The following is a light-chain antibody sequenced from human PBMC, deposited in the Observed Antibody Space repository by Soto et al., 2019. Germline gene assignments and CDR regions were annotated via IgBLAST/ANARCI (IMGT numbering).Light chain of an antibody. J-gene: IGKJ5*01. CDR3: QHRMNWPRT. V-gene: IGKV3-11*01. Sequence: EIMLKKSPATLSLSPGERATLSGRSSQRGSIYLPRXQQQPGQPPRLRIYDSSNRETGVPARLTGSGSETDFTPTISSLEPEDFAVYYCQHRMNWPRTFGQGTRLEIK. CDR1: QRGSIY. CDR2: DSS.